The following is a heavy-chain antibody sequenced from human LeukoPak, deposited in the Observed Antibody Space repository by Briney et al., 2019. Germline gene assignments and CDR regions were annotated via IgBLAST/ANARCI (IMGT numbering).Heavy chain of an antibody. Sequence: PGGSLRLSCAASGFTFSSYSMNWVRQAPGKGLEWVSSISSSSSYIYYADSVKGRFTISRDNAKNSLYLQMNSLRAEDTAVYYCARADSYDYVWGSYIGLFDYWGQGTLVTVSS. V-gene: IGHV3-21*01. J-gene: IGHJ4*02. CDR3: ARADSYDYVWGSYIGLFDY. D-gene: IGHD3-16*01. CDR2: ISSSSSYI. CDR1: GFTFSSYS.